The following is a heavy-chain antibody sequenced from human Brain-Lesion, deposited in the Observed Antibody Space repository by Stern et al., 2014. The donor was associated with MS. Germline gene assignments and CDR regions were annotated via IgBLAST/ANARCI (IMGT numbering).Heavy chain of an antibody. V-gene: IGHV3-30*01. D-gene: IGHD3-22*01. CDR2: TSFYGSKK. Sequence: VQLVESGGGVAQPGRSLRLACAPSGLTLSGYAMPWVRPAPGQGLEWVAGTSFYGSKKYYADSVKGRFTISRDKSNNTLYLQVNSLRAEDTAVYYCARENGYYDSSTFPPHFDYWGQGTLVTVSS. CDR1: GLTLSGYA. CDR3: ARENGYYDSSTFPPHFDY. J-gene: IGHJ4*02.